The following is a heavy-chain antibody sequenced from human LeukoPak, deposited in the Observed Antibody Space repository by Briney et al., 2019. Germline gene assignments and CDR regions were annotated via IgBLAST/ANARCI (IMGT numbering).Heavy chain of an antibody. Sequence: SETLSLTCTVSGGSISRYYWSWIRQPPGKGLEWIGYIYYSGSTNYNPSLKSRVTISVDTSKNQFSLKLSSVTAAYTAVYYCAREGPAYYYDSSGYLNWFDPWGQGTLVTVSS. V-gene: IGHV4-59*01. CDR1: GGSISRYY. J-gene: IGHJ5*02. CDR3: AREGPAYYYDSSGYLNWFDP. D-gene: IGHD3-22*01. CDR2: IYYSGST.